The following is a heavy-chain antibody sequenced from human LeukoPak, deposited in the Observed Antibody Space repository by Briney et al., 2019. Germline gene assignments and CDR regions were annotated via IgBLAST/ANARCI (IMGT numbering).Heavy chain of an antibody. V-gene: IGHV3-30*02. D-gene: IGHD1-26*01. CDR3: AKGGWELPDDAFDI. Sequence: GGSLRLSCAASGFTFNNYGMHWVRQAPGKGLDWVAFIRYDGNNKYYADSVKGRFIISRDNSNNTMYLQMNSLRAEDTAMYYCAKGGWELPDDAFDIWGQGTRVIVSS. CDR1: GFTFNNYG. J-gene: IGHJ3*02. CDR2: IRYDGNNK.